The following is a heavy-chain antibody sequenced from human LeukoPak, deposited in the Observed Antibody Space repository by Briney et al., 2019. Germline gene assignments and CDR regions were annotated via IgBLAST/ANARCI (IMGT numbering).Heavy chain of an antibody. CDR1: RGSPRGYF. CDR3: EGVFVWRPRWGSGSHYFDY. D-gene: IGHD3-16*01. Sequence: SGALCHTCVDHRGSPRGYFWSWIREPPGKGLECVGEIYDSGSTNNNPSLKSQGTISVDTSKNQFSLKLRSVTAAATAVYYCEGVFVWRPRWGSGSHYFDYWGQGTLVTVSS. V-gene: IGHV4-34*04. J-gene: IGHJ4*02. CDR2: IYDSGST.